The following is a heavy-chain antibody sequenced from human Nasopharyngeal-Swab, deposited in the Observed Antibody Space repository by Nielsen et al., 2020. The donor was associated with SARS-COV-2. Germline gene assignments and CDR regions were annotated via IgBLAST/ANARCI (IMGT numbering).Heavy chain of an antibody. CDR1: GGSFSAYY. J-gene: IGHJ5*02. V-gene: IGHV4-34*01. CDR3: AKEGATGWFDP. Sequence: GSLRLSCAVYGGSFSAYYWGWIRQPPGKGLEWIAEINHSGSTNYNPSLKSRVTLSVDTSMNQFSLELSSVTAADTAVYYCAKEGATGWFDPWGQGTLVTVSS. CDR2: INHSGST.